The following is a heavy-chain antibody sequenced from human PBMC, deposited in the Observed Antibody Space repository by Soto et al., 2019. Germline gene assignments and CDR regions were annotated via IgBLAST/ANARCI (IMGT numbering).Heavy chain of an antibody. J-gene: IGHJ4*02. CDR3: XXXXXXXXXXLSYFDY. CDR1: GYNFVSHR. V-gene: IGHV1-46*04. Sequence: QVQLVQSGAEVTKPGASVRLSCKASGYNFVSHRIHWVRQAPGQGLEWIGFINPFDGATSHAQKMQGXXXMXRXXXXXXXXXXXXXXXXXXXXXXXXXXXXXXXXXXLSYFDYWGRGALVTVSA. CDR2: INPFDGAT.